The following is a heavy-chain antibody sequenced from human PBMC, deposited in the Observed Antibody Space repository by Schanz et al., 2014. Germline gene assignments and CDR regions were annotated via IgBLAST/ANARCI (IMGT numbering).Heavy chain of an antibody. CDR1: GDSISSSY. D-gene: IGHD3-16*01. J-gene: IGHJ5*02. V-gene: IGHV4-59*12. CDR3: ARDALGGPHNWFDP. CDR2: IYYSGST. Sequence: QVQLQESGPGLVKPSETLSLTCTVSGDSISSSYWSWIRQPPGKGLEWIGYIYYSGSTTYNPSLKSRVTISVDPSKKQFSLKLSSVTAADTAVYYCARDALGGPHNWFDPWGQGTLVSVSS.